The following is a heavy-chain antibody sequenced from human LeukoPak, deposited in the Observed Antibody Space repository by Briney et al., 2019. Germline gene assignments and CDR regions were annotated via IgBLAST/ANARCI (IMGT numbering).Heavy chain of an antibody. D-gene: IGHD6-13*01. CDR3: AREKHSSSWYPQETWTTYYYYGMDV. V-gene: IGHV7-4-1*02. J-gene: IGHJ6*02. CDR1: GYTFTSYA. CDR2: INTNTGNP. Sequence: ASVKVSCKASGYTFTSYAMNWVRQAPGQGLEWMGWINTNTGNPTYAQGFTGRFVFSLDTSVSTAYLQISSLKAEDTAVYYCAREKHSSSWYPQETWTTYYYYGMDVWGQGTTVTVSS.